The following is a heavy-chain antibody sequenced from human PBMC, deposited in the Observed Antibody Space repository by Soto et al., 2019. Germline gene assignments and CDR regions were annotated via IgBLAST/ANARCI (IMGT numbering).Heavy chain of an antibody. V-gene: IGHV3-23*01. Sequence: GGSLRLSCAASGFTFSSYAMSWVRQAPGKGLEWVSSISGNGDSTYYADSVKGRFTISRDNSKNTLSLQMTTLRAEDTAVYYCAREYSSSFDYWGQGALVTVSS. CDR2: ISGNGDST. J-gene: IGHJ4*02. CDR3: AREYSSSFDY. CDR1: GFTFSSYA. D-gene: IGHD6-6*01.